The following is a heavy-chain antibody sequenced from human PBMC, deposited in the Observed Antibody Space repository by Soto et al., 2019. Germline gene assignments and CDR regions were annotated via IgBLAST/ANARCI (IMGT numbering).Heavy chain of an antibody. J-gene: IGHJ4*02. Sequence: SETLSLTCTVSGGSISSGGYYWSWIRQHPGKGLEWIGYIYYSGSTYYNPSLKSRVTISVDTSKNQFSLKLSSVTAADTAVYYCARIVLRYFDWLGIDYWGQGTLVTVSS. D-gene: IGHD3-9*01. CDR2: IYYSGST. V-gene: IGHV4-31*03. CDR3: ARIVLRYFDWLGIDY. CDR1: GGSISSGGYY.